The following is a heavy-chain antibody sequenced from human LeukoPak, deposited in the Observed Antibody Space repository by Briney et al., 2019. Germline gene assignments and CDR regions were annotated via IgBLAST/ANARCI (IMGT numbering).Heavy chain of an antibody. CDR2: IYYSEGP. Sequence: SETLSLTCTVSGGSISSYYWSWIRQPPGKGLEWSGYIYYSEGPNYNPSLKSRVTISVDTSKNQFSLKLNSVTAADTAVYYCARGGLVSSFDPWGQGTLVTVSS. J-gene: IGHJ5*02. V-gene: IGHV4-59*01. CDR3: ARGGLVSSFDP. CDR1: GGSISSYY.